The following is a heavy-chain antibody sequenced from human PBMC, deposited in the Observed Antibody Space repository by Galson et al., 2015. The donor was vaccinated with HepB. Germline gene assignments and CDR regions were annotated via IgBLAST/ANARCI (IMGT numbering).Heavy chain of an antibody. V-gene: IGHV3-30*18. D-gene: IGHD2-15*01. CDR1: GFTFSSYG. J-gene: IGHJ4*02. CDR2: ISYDGSNK. Sequence: SLRLSCAASGFTFSSYGMHWVRQAPGKGLEWVAVISYDGSNKYYADSVKGRFTISRDNSKNTLYLQMNSLRAEDTAVYYCAKGYSIVVVVAASHYWGQGTLVTVSS. CDR3: AKGYSIVVVVAASHY.